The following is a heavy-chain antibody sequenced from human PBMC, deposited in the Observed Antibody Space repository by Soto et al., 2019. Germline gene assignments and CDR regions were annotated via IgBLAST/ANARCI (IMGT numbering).Heavy chain of an antibody. CDR3: ARDRADRGFDY. Sequence: QVQLEQSGAEVKKPGSSVTVSCKASGDRFTSYGISWVRQAPGQGLEWVGTVLPVLGTTNYAQKLRGRVIITADESTSTVYMELGSLRSDDTAIYYCARDRADRGFDYWGQGNLVTVSS. D-gene: IGHD3-10*01. CDR2: VLPVLGTT. J-gene: IGHJ4*02. CDR1: GDRFTSYG. V-gene: IGHV1-69*18.